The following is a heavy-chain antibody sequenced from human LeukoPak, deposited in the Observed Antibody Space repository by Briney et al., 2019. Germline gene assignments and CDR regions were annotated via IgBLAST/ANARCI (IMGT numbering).Heavy chain of an antibody. J-gene: IGHJ4*02. D-gene: IGHD4-11*01. Sequence: SETLSLTCTVSGGTISGYYWSWIRESPGRGLEWIGYIYTTGSTNFNPSLKSRVTMSADTSKNQFSLNLTSVTAADTAVYYCARQSAYSNTFDYWGQGTLVTVSS. CDR3: ARQSAYSNTFDY. CDR2: IYTTGST. CDR1: GGTISGYY. V-gene: IGHV4-4*09.